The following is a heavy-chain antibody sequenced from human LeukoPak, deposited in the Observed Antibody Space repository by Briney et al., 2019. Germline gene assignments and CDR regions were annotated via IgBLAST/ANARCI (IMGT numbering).Heavy chain of an antibody. D-gene: IGHD6-6*01. V-gene: IGHV3-33*01. CDR3: PRGPYTSSSHFAS. Sequence: GGSLRLSCAASGFTFSSYGMQWVRQAPGKGLEWVAVIWDEGSNKYYADAVKGRFTISRDNTKNTLYLQMNSLRAEDTAIYYCPRGPYTSSSHFASCGQGVLLTVSS. CDR1: GFTFSSYG. CDR2: IWDEGSNK. J-gene: IGHJ4*02.